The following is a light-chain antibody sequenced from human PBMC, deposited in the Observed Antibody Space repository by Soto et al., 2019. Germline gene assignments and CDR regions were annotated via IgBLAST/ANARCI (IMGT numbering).Light chain of an antibody. CDR2: GDS. CDR1: SSNIGAGYD. V-gene: IGLV1-40*01. CDR3: QSYDTGLSGANWV. J-gene: IGLJ3*02. Sequence: QPVLTQPPSVSGAPGQRVTISCTGSSSNIGAGYDVNWYQQLPGTAPKILIYGDSNRPSGVPDRFSGSKSGTSASLAITGLQAEDEADYYCQSYDTGLSGANWVFGGGTKVTVL.